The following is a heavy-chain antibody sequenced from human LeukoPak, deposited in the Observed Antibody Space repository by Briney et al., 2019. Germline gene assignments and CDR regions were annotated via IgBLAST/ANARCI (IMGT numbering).Heavy chain of an antibody. V-gene: IGHV3-23*01. J-gene: IGHJ6*03. CDR3: AKHYRGASSRYYYYYYMDV. CDR1: GFTFSSYA. CDR2: ISGSGGST. Sequence: PGGSLRLSCAASGFTFSSYAMSWVRQAPGKGLEWVSAISGSGGSTYYADSVKGRFTISRDNSKNTLYLQMNSLRAEDTAVYYCAKHYRGASSRYYYYYYMDVWGKGTTVTVSS. D-gene: IGHD4-23*01.